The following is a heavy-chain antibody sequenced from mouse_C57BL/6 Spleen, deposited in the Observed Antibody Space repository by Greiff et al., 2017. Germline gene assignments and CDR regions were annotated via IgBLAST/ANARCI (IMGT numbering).Heavy chain of an antibody. J-gene: IGHJ4*01. Sequence: QVQLQQSGAELARPGASVKMSCKASGYTFTSYTMHWVKQRPGQGLEWIGYINPSSGYTKYNQKFKDKATLTADKSSSTAYMQLSSLTSEDSAVYYCARSRYGSSYAMDDWGQGTSVTVAA. CDR3: ARSRYGSSYAMDD. CDR1: GYTFTSYT. CDR2: INPSSGYT. D-gene: IGHD1-1*01. V-gene: IGHV1-4*01.